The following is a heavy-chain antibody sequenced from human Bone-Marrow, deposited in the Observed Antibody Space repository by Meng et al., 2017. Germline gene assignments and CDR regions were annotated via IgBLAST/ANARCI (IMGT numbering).Heavy chain of an antibody. CDR1: GFTFSNAY. D-gene: IGHD4-17*01. CDR3: TAITVKENWFDR. J-gene: IGHJ5*02. V-gene: IGHV3-15*01. Sequence: GGSLRLSCAGSGFTFSNAYMTWVRQVPGKGLEWVGRIKSKTDGGTTDYAAPVKGRFTIAREDSKNTLYLQMNSLKTAVKAVYYCTAITVKENWFDRWGQGTLVTVSS. CDR2: IKSKTDGGTT.